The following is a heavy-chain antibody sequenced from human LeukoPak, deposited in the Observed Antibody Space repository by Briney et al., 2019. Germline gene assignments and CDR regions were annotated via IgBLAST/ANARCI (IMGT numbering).Heavy chain of an antibody. Sequence: QPGGSLRLSCAASGFTFSSFWISWVRQAPGKGLEWVANIKTDGSEKYYVDSVKGRFTISRDNAKNSAYLQMNSLRVEDTAVYYCVRDAWFGESRAGGQGTLVTVSP. CDR3: VRDAWFGESRA. V-gene: IGHV3-7*01. J-gene: IGHJ4*02. CDR2: IKTDGSEK. D-gene: IGHD3-10*01. CDR1: GFTFSSFW.